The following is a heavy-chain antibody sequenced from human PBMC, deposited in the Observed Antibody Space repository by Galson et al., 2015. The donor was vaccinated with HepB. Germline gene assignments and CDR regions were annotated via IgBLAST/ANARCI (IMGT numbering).Heavy chain of an antibody. V-gene: IGHV1-2*02. D-gene: IGHD3-3*01. CDR3: ARSSLPTYYDFWSGPDY. Sequence: SVKVSCKASGYTFTGYYMHWVRQAPGQGLEWMGWINPNSGGTNYAQKFQGRVTMTRDTSISTAYMELSRLRSDDTAVYYCARSSLPTYYDFWSGPDYWGQGTLVTVSS. CDR1: GYTFTGYY. CDR2: INPNSGGT. J-gene: IGHJ4*02.